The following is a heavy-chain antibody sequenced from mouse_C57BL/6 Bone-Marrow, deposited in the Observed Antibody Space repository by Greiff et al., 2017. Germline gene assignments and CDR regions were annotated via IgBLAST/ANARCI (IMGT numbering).Heavy chain of an antibody. J-gene: IGHJ1*03. V-gene: IGHV1-81*01. CDR1: GYTFTSYG. Sequence: VQLQQSGAELARPGASVKLSCKASGYTFTSYGISWVKQRTGQGLEWIGEIYPRSGSTYYNEKFKGKATLTAAKSSSTAYMELRSLPSEDSAVYFGARHYGSSYGYFDVWGTGTTVTVSA. CDR2: IYPRSGST. CDR3: ARHYGSSYGYFDV. D-gene: IGHD1-1*01.